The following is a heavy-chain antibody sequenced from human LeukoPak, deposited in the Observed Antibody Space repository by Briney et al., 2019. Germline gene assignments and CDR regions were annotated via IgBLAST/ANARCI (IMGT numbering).Heavy chain of an antibody. CDR1: GFSFSSYA. D-gene: IGHD6-13*01. V-gene: IGHV3-23*01. CDR3: AKVSWANYFDY. J-gene: IGHJ4*02. Sequence: GGSLRLSCAASGFSFSSYAMSWVRQAPGKGLEWVSANSGSGGNTYYADSVRGRFTISRDNSKNTLYLQMNSLRAEDTAIYYCAKVSWANYFDYWGQGTLVTVSS. CDR2: NSGSGGNT.